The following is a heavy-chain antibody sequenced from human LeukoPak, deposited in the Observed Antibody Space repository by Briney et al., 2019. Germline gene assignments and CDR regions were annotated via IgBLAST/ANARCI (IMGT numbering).Heavy chain of an antibody. J-gene: IGHJ4*02. CDR1: GFTFSDYY. CDR3: GLGDGYNHFDY. CDR2: ISSSGSTI. D-gene: IGHD5-24*01. Sequence: GALRLSCAASGFTFSDYYMSWIRQAPGKGLEWVSYISSSGSTIYYADSVKGRFTISRDNAKNSLYLQMNSLRAEDTAVYYCGLGDGYNHFDYWGQGTLVTVSS. V-gene: IGHV3-11*04.